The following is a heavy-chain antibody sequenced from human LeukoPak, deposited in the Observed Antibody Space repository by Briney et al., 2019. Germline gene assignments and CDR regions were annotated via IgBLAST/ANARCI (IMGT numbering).Heavy chain of an antibody. CDR2: IYYSGST. CDR3: ARGPPYYYDSSGYYTFDY. CDR1: GGSITSSSYY. J-gene: IGHJ4*02. V-gene: IGHV4-39*07. D-gene: IGHD3-22*01. Sequence: PSETLSLTCTVSGGSITSSSYYWGWIRQPPGKGLEWIGSIYYSGSTYYNPSLKSRVTISVDTSKNQFSLKLSSVTAADTAVYYCARGPPYYYDSSGYYTFDYWGQGTLVTVSS.